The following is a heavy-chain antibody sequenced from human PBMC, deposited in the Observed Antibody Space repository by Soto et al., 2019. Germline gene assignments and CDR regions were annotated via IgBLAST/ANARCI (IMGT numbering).Heavy chain of an antibody. CDR2: IWYDGSNK. V-gene: IGHV3-33*01. Sequence: GSLRLSCAASGFTFSSYGMHWVRQAPGKGLEWVAVIWYDGSNKYYADSVKGRFTISRDNSKNTLYLQMNSLRAEDTAVYYCERDRASIAAAGTFNYWGQGTLVTVSS. CDR3: ERDRASIAAAGTFNY. CDR1: GFTFSSYG. J-gene: IGHJ4*02. D-gene: IGHD6-13*01.